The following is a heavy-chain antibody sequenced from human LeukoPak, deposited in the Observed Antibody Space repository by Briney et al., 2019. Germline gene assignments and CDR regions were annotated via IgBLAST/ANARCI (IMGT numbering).Heavy chain of an antibody. CDR1: GGSFSGYY. D-gene: IGHD6-13*01. CDR3: ARGRPGIAAAGTGYNWFDP. Sequence: SETLSLTCAVYGGSFSGYYWSWIRQPPGKGLEWIGEINHSGSTNYNPSLKSRVTISVDTSKDQFSLKLSSVTAADTAVYYCARGRPGIAAAGTGYNWFDPWGQGTLVTVSS. J-gene: IGHJ5*02. V-gene: IGHV4-34*01. CDR2: INHSGST.